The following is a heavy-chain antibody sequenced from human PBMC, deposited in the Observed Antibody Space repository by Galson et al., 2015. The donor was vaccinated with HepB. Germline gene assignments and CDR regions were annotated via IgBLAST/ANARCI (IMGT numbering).Heavy chain of an antibody. CDR3: ARGFQHGSVYYYDYMDV. CDR1: GYSFTSHW. Sequence: QSGAEVKKPGESLKISRKGSGYSFTSHWIGWVRQMPGKGLECMGIIYPGDSEIRYSPSFQGQVTISADKSISTAYLHWTSLKASDTAMYYCARGFQHGSVYYYDYMDVWGKGTTVTVSS. V-gene: IGHV5-51*01. D-gene: IGHD6-25*01. CDR2: IYPGDSEI. J-gene: IGHJ6*03.